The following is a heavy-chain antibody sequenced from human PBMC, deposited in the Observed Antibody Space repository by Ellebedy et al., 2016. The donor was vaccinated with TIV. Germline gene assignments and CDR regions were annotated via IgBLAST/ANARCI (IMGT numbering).Heavy chain of an antibody. D-gene: IGHD2-15*01. V-gene: IGHV5-10-1*01. CDR1: GYSFIRYS. Sequence: GESLKISXKGSGYSFIRYSISWVRQMPGKGLEWMGRIDPSDPSGSYTTYGPSFQGHVTISADKSTSTVHLQWNSLKASDTAMYYCAKSSGFCSGGSCYPFDFWGQGTLVTVSS. J-gene: IGHJ4*02. CDR3: AKSSGFCSGGSCYPFDF. CDR2: IDPSDPSGSYT.